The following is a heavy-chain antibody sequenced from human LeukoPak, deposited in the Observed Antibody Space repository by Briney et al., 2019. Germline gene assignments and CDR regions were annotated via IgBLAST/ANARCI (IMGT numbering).Heavy chain of an antibody. CDR3: ATGPWFGGA. CDR1: GFTLSNAR. CDR2: IKSKTDGGTT. J-gene: IGHJ5*02. Sequence: GGSLRLSCAASGFTLSNARMSWVPQAPGKGLEWVGRIKSKTDGGTTDYAAPVKGSFTISSDDSKNTLDLQMNSLKVEDTAFYSCATGPWFGGAWGQRTLVPVSS. D-gene: IGHD3-10*01. V-gene: IGHV3-15*01.